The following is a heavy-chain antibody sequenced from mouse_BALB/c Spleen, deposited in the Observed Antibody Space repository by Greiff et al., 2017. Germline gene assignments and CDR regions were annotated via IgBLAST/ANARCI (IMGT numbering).Heavy chain of an antibody. V-gene: IGHV5-6-5*01. D-gene: IGHD1-1*01. J-gene: IGHJ4*01. Sequence: EVQVVESGGGLVKPGGSLKLSCAASGFTFSSYAMSWVRQTPEKRLEWVASISSGGSTYYPDSVKGRFTISRDNARNILYLQMSSLRSEDTALYYCARLHYYGSSYDALDYWGQGTSVTVSS. CDR1: GFTFSSYA. CDR2: ISSGGST. CDR3: ARLHYYGSSYDALDY.